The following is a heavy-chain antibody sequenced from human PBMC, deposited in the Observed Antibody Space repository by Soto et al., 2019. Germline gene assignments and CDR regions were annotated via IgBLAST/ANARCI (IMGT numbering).Heavy chain of an antibody. D-gene: IGHD3-9*01. V-gene: IGHV1-18*01. CDR1: GYTFTSYG. J-gene: IGHJ4*02. CDR2: ISAYNGNT. CDR3: AMTKGDYDILTGYGY. Sequence: QVQLVQSGAEVKKPGASVKVSCKASGYTFTSYGISWVRQAPGQGLEWMGWISAYNGNTNYAQKLQGRVTMTTDTSTSTVHMELRSLRSDDTAVYYCAMTKGDYDILTGYGYWGQGTLVTVSS.